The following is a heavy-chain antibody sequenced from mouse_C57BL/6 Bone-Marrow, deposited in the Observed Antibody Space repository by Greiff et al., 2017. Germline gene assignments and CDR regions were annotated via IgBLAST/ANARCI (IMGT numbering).Heavy chain of an antibody. Sequence: VHVKQSVAELVRPGASVKLSCTASGFNIKNTYMHWVKQRPEQGLEWIGRIDPANGNTKYAPKFQGKATITADTSSNTAYLQLSSLTSEDTAIYYCAGYCYGSSYDYFDYWGQGTTRTVSS. V-gene: IGHV14-3*01. D-gene: IGHD1-1*01. J-gene: IGHJ2*01. CDR3: AGYCYGSSYDYFDY. CDR2: IDPANGNT. CDR1: GFNIKNTY.